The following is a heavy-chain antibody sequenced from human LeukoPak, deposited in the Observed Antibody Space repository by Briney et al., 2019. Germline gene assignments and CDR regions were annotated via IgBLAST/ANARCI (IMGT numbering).Heavy chain of an antibody. CDR2: IIPIFGTA. CDR1: GGTFISYA. J-gene: IGHJ4*02. D-gene: IGHD6-19*01. V-gene: IGHV1-69*13. Sequence: GASVKVSCKASGGTFISYAISWVREAPAQGLEWMGGIIPIFGTANYAQKFQVRATITADESTSTAYMELSSLRSEDTAVYYCARAASGYSSGWYAVYWGQGTLVTVSS. CDR3: ARAASGYSSGWYAVY.